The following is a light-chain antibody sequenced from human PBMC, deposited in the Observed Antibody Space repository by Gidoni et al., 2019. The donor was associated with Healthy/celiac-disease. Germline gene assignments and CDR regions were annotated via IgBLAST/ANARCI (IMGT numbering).Light chain of an antibody. CDR2: DAS. V-gene: IGKV3-11*01. J-gene: IGKJ4*01. CDR1: QSVSSY. CDR3: QQRSNWPPKLT. Sequence: EIVLTQSPATLSLSPGERATLPCRASQSVSSYLAWSQQNTAQAARPLISDASNRATGIPARFSGSGAGTDFSLTTSSLVPEDFAVYYCQQRSNWPPKLTFGGGTKVEIK.